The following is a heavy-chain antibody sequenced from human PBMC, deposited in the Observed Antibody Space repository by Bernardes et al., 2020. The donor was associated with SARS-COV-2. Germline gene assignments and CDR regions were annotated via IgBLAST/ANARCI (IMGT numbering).Heavy chain of an antibody. CDR1: GFTFSSYS. D-gene: IGHD3-3*01. CDR3: ARDTDYEFWSGYRKTLDY. V-gene: IGHV3-48*01. CDR2: ISSSSSTI. Sequence: GGSLRLSRAASGFTFSSYSMNWVRQAPGKGLEWVSYISSSSSTIYYADSVKGRFTISRDNAKNSLYLQMNSLRAEDTAVYYCARDTDYEFWSGYRKTLDYWGQGTLVTVSS. J-gene: IGHJ4*02.